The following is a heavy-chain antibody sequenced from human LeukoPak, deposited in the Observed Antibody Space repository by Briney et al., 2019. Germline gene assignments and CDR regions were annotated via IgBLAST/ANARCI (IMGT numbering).Heavy chain of an antibody. CDR2: IKSDGSA. J-gene: IGHJ4*02. CDR1: GFTFSGAW. D-gene: IGHD3-22*01. Sequence: GGSLRLSCAASGFTFSGAWMHWVRQDPGKGLVWVSLIKSDGSAIYADSVKGRFTMSRDNAKSTVYLQMNSLRAEGTAVYYCARDYYYSVDYWGQGTLVTVSS. CDR3: ARDYYYSVDY. V-gene: IGHV3-74*01.